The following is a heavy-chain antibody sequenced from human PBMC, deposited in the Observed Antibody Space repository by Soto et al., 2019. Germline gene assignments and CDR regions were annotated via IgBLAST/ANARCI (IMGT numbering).Heavy chain of an antibody. Sequence: QVQLQQWGAGLLKPSETLSLTCAVYGGSFSGYYWSWIRQPPGKGLEWIGEINHSGSTNYNPSLKSRVTISVDTSKNQCSLKLSSVTAADTAVYYCARARGLNWFDPWGQGTLVTVSS. CDR2: INHSGST. D-gene: IGHD5-12*01. V-gene: IGHV4-34*01. CDR1: GGSFSGYY. J-gene: IGHJ5*02. CDR3: ARARGLNWFDP.